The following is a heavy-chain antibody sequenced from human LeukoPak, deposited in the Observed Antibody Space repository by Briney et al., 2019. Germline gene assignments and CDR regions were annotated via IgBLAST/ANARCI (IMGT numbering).Heavy chain of an antibody. J-gene: IGHJ5*02. Sequence: KASESLSLTCAVYGGSFSAYYWSWIRQPPGKGLEWIGEINHSGSTNYNPSLKSRVTISVDTSKNQFSLKLTSVTAADTAVYYCARVNSPNYFDPWGQGTLVTVSS. CDR3: ARVNSPNYFDP. D-gene: IGHD4-23*01. CDR2: INHSGST. V-gene: IGHV4-34*01. CDR1: GGSFSAYY.